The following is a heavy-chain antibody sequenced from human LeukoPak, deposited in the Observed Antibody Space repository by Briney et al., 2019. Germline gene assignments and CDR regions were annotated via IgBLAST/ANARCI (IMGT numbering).Heavy chain of an antibody. CDR1: GFTFSSYS. CDR2: ISSSSSYI. D-gene: IGHD5-24*01. CDR3: ARDDGYNYYFDY. Sequence: GGSLRLSCAASGFTFSSYSMNWVRQAPGKGLEWVSSISSSSSYIYYADSVKGRFTISRDNAKNSLYLQMNSLRAGDTAVYYCARDDGYNYYFDYWGQGTLVTVSS. V-gene: IGHV3-21*01. J-gene: IGHJ4*02.